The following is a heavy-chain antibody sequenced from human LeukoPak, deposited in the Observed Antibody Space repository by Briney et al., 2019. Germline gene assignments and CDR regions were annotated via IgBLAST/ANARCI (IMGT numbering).Heavy chain of an antibody. D-gene: IGHD6-13*01. Sequence: GGSLRLSCAVSGFDVKDNHMYWVRQGPRKGLEWVSIIYADGKAYYAGSVKGRFTISRDTSENTLSLQINSLRAEDTAVYHCARRSSTLYEGCWGRGTLVTVSS. CDR1: GFDVKDNH. CDR2: IYADGKA. V-gene: IGHV3-53*01. CDR3: ARRSSTLYEGC. J-gene: IGHJ4*02.